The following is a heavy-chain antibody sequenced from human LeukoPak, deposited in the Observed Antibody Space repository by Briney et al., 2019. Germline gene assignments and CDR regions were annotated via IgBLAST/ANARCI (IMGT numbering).Heavy chain of an antibody. CDR2: INTADGTT. Sequence: ASVKVSCKTSGYTFSAYPMHWVRQAPGQGLEWMGWINTADGTTKYSQEFEGRVTITRDSSATTAYMELSSLRAEDTSVYYCARNMDDSGTPGYWGQGTLVTVSS. CDR3: ARNMDDSGTPGY. V-gene: IGHV1-3*04. CDR1: GYTFSAYP. J-gene: IGHJ4*02. D-gene: IGHD3-10*01.